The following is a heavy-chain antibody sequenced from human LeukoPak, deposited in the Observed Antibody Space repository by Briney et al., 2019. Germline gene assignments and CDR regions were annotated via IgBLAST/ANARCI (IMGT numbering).Heavy chain of an antibody. Sequence: GGSLRLSCAASGFTFSSYAMNWVRQAPGKGLEWISSISGSGDNTYYADSVKGRFTISRDISKNTLYLQMNSLRAEDTAVYYCARGPYPDYWGHGTLVTVSS. J-gene: IGHJ4*01. CDR1: GFTFSSYA. CDR2: ISGSGDNT. V-gene: IGHV3-23*01. CDR3: ARGPYPDY.